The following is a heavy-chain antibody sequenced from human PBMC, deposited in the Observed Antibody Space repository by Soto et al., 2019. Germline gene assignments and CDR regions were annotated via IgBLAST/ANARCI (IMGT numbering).Heavy chain of an antibody. D-gene: IGHD1-26*01. Sequence: QVQLVQSGAEVKKPGSSVKVSCKASGGTFSSYAISWVRQAPGQGLEWMGGIIPIFGTANYAQKFQGRVTINANESTSTAYMELTSLRSEDTAVYYCARETVGAVGAFDIWGQGTMVTVSS. CDR1: GGTFSSYA. CDR3: ARETVGAVGAFDI. V-gene: IGHV1-69*12. J-gene: IGHJ3*02. CDR2: IIPIFGTA.